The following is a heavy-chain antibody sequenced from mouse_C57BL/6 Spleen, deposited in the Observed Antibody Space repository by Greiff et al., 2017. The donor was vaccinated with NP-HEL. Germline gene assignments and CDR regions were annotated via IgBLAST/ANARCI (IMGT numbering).Heavy chain of an antibody. Sequence: VQLQQPGAELVKPGASVKLSCKASGYTFTSYWMHWVKQRPGRGLEWIGRIDPNSGGTKYNEKFKSKATLTVDKPSSTVYMQLSSLTSEDSAVYYCAKGDGSSYGYFDVWGTGTTVTVSS. CDR2: IDPNSGGT. CDR3: AKGDGSSYGYFDV. V-gene: IGHV1-72*01. J-gene: IGHJ1*03. CDR1: GYTFTSYW. D-gene: IGHD1-1*01.